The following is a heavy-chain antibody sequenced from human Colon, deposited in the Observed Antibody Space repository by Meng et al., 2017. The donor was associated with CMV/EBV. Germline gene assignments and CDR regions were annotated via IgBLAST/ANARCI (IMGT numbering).Heavy chain of an antibody. Sequence: TFSSYAISWVRQAPGQGLEWMGGIIPIFGTAHYAQKFQGRVTITTDESTSTAYMELSSLRSEDTAVYYCARDPQYSSGWYGGWYFDLWGRGTLVTVSS. J-gene: IGHJ2*01. CDR2: IIPIFGTA. V-gene: IGHV1-69*05. CDR1: TFSSYA. CDR3: ARDPQYSSGWYGGWYFDL. D-gene: IGHD6-19*01.